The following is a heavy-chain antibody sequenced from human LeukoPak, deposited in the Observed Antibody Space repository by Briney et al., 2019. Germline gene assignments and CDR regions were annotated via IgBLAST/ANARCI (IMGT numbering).Heavy chain of an antibody. CDR1: GFTFSNYW. CDR3: ARDLWGAYRVDYFDY. D-gene: IGHD3-3*01. Sequence: GGSLRLSCAASGFTFSNYWMSWVRRAPGKGLEWVANIKQDGSETYYVDSVRGRFTISRDNAKKSLYLQMNSLRAEDTAIYYCARDLWGAYRVDYFDYWGQGTLVTVSS. CDR2: IKQDGSET. V-gene: IGHV3-7*01. J-gene: IGHJ4*02.